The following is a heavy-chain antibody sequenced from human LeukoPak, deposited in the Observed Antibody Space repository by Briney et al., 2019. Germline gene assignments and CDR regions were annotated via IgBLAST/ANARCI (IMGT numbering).Heavy chain of an antibody. CDR1: GFTFSGFS. CDR3: ARSVVRGVACDY. Sequence: PGGSLRLSCTASGFTFSGFSMHWVRQAPGKGLEWLSYISTSSRATYYADSVKGRFTISRDNAKNTLFLDMHSLRPGDSAVYYCARSVVRGVACDYWGQGTLLTVSS. CDR2: ISTSSRAT. D-gene: IGHD3-10*01. J-gene: IGHJ4*02. V-gene: IGHV3-48*01.